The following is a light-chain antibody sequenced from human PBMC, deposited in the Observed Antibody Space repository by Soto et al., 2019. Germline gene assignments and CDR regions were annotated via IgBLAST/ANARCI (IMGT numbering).Light chain of an antibody. CDR2: GTY. J-gene: IGKJ2*01. CDR1: QSISSTY. CDR3: QQYGTSPPVYT. V-gene: IGKV3-20*01. Sequence: EIVLTQSPGTLSLSPGERATLSCRTSQSISSTYLAWYQQKPGRAPRLLIYGTYSRATGIPDRFSGSGSGRDFTLTISRLEPEDFAVYYCQQYGTSPPVYTFGQGTKLEIK.